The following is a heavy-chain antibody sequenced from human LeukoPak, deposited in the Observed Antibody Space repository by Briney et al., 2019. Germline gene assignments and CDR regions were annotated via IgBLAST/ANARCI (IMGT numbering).Heavy chain of an antibody. CDR3: AKGESGYDSYFDY. CDR2: ISGSGGST. Sequence: AGGSLRLSCAASGFTFRNYAMSWVRQAAGKGLEWVSAISGSGGSTYYADSVKGRFTISRDNFKNTLYLQMNSLRAEDTAVYYCAKGESGYDSYFDYWGQGTLATVSS. CDR1: GFTFRNYA. J-gene: IGHJ4*02. D-gene: IGHD5-12*01. V-gene: IGHV3-23*01.